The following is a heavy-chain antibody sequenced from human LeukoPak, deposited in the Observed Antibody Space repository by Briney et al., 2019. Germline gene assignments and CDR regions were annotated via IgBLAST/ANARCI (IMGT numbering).Heavy chain of an antibody. Sequence: GGSLRLSCAASGFTFSGYSMNWVRQAPGKGLEWVSYISSSSSTIYYADSVKGRFTISRDNAKNSLYLQMNSLRAEDTAVYYCARDPAVVGATSFDYWGQGTLVTVSS. CDR3: ARDPAVVGATSFDY. CDR1: GFTFSGYS. D-gene: IGHD1-26*01. J-gene: IGHJ4*02. CDR2: ISSSSSTI. V-gene: IGHV3-48*04.